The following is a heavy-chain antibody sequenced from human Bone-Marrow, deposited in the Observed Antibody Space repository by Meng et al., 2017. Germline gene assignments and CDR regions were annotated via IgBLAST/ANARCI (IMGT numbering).Heavy chain of an antibody. J-gene: IGHJ5*02. V-gene: IGHV1-2*02. Sequence: GQRVQSGAEVKKPGASVTVSCKASGYTFTGYYLHWVRQAPGQGLEWMGWLNPNGGGTYYAQQFQGRVTMTRDTSINTAYLELSRLTSADTAVYYCAREGGPDKWFDPWGQGTLVTVSS. CDR3: AREGGPDKWFDP. CDR1: GYTFTGYY. D-gene: IGHD2-15*01. CDR2: LNPNGGGT.